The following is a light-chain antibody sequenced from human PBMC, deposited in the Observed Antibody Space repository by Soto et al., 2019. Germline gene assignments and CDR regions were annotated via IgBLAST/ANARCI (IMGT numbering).Light chain of an antibody. V-gene: IGKV3-15*01. CDR1: QSLSSN. CDR2: DAY. J-gene: IGKJ1*01. Sequence: EIVMTQSPATLSVSPGERATLSCRASQSLSSNLAWYQQKPGQAHRLLIYDAYTRATAIPARFSGSGSGTEFTLTISSLQSEDFAVYYCKQYNNWPETFGQGTKVDIK. CDR3: KQYNNWPET.